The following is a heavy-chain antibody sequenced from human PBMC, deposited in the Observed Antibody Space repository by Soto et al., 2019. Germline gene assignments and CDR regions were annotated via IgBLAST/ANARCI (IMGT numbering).Heavy chain of an antibody. D-gene: IGHD5-12*01. V-gene: IGHV1-69*01. CDR2: SIPIFETT. J-gene: IGHJ4*02. Sequence: AAVKGSFKASGGNFTNCGISWLRQGPGQGLEWMGGSIPIFETTNYAQNFQGRVTITADESTGTSSMELSGLKSADTAVYFCATVLGGYSGSRGPFDLWGQGTLVTVSS. CDR3: ATVLGGYSGSRGPFDL. CDR1: GGNFTNCG.